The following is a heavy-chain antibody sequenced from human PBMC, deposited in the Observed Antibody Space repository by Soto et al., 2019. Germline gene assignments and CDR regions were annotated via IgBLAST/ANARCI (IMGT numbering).Heavy chain of an antibody. CDR3: ARGSPVATDY. Sequence: PSETLSLTCAVSGGSISSGGYSWSWIRQPPGKGLEWIGYIYHSGSTYYNPSLKSRVTISVDRSKNQFSLKLSSVAAAGTAVYYCARGSPVATDYWGQGTLVTVSS. V-gene: IGHV4-30-2*01. D-gene: IGHD2-21*02. CDR2: IYHSGST. J-gene: IGHJ4*02. CDR1: GGSISSGGYS.